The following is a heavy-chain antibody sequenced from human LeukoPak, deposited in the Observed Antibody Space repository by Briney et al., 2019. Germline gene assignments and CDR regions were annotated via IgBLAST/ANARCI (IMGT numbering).Heavy chain of an antibody. D-gene: IGHD1-1*01. CDR1: GFTFSRYW. CDR2: INSDGSDT. Sequence: GGSLRLSCAASGFTFSRYWMHWVRQAPGKGLLWVSRINSDGSDTSYADSVKGRFTISRDNAKNTLYLQMNSLRAEDTAVYYCARGGNWNDDGIQNYYMDVWGKGTTVTVSS. V-gene: IGHV3-74*01. CDR3: ARGGNWNDDGIQNYYMDV. J-gene: IGHJ6*03.